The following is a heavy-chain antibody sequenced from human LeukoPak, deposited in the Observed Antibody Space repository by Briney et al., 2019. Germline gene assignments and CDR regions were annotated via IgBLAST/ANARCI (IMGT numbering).Heavy chain of an antibody. Sequence: GRSLRLSCEASGFTFDDYDMHWVRQAHGKGLEWVSRISWNSGHIAYGDSVKGRFTISRDNAKNSLYLQMNSLRVEDTALYYCAKDNGNGWLGEFAFDYWGQGILVTVSS. CDR1: GFTFDDYD. J-gene: IGHJ4*02. CDR2: ISWNSGHI. CDR3: AKDNGNGWLGEFAFDY. V-gene: IGHV3-9*01. D-gene: IGHD3-10*01.